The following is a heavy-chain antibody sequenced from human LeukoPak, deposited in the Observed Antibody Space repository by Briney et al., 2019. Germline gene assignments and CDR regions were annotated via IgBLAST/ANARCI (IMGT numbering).Heavy chain of an antibody. D-gene: IGHD5-18*01. Sequence: SGPALVKPTQTLTLTCTFSGFSLSTSGMRVSWIRQPPGKALEWLARIDWDDDKFYSTSLKTRLTISKDTSKNQVVLTMTNMDPVDTATYYCARTAEDSYRYYNVFDYWGQGTLVTVSS. J-gene: IGHJ4*02. CDR2: IDWDDDK. V-gene: IGHV2-70*04. CDR1: GFSLSTSGMR. CDR3: ARTAEDSYRYYNVFDY.